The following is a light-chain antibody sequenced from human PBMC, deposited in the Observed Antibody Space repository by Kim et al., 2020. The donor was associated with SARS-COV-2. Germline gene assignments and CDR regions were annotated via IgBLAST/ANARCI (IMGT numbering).Light chain of an antibody. CDR1: QSISGNF. V-gene: IGKV3-20*01. Sequence: PGERVTLSCRATQSISGNFLAWYQQKPGQAPRLLIYGASSRPTGIPDRFSGSGSGTDFTPTLSRLEPEDFAVYYCQQYGNSPPWTFGQGTKV. J-gene: IGKJ1*01. CDR3: QQYGNSPPWT. CDR2: GAS.